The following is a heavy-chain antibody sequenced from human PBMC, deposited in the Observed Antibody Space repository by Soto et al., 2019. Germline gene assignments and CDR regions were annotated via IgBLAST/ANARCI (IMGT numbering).Heavy chain of an antibody. J-gene: IGHJ3*02. V-gene: IGHV4-34*01. Sequence: SETLSLTCAVYGGSFSGYYWSWIRQPPGKGLEWIGEINHSGSTNYNPSLKSRVTISVDTSKNQFSLKLSSVTAADTAVYYCARGIVATITSSEGSAFDIWGQGTMVTVSS. CDR1: GGSFSGYY. CDR2: INHSGST. CDR3: ARGIVATITSSEGSAFDI. D-gene: IGHD5-12*01.